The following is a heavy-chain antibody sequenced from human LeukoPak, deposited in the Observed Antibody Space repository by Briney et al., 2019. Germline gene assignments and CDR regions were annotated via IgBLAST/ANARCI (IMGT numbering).Heavy chain of an antibody. J-gene: IGHJ4*02. Sequence: KTSETLSLTCTVSGDSIGTYYWSWIRRPPGQGLEWIGHVYYAGITDYNPSLQSRVTISVDPSRNQLSLKLNSVTAADTAVYYCARQGYKSGWYPTFDFWGPGTQVIVSS. CDR1: GDSIGTYY. CDR3: ARQGYKSGWYPTFDF. CDR2: VYYAGIT. V-gene: IGHV4-59*01. D-gene: IGHD6-19*01.